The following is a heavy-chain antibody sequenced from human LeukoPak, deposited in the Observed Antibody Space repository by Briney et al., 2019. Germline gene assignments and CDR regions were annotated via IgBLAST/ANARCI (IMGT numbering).Heavy chain of an antibody. Sequence: SETLSLTCSGGSISSNNYYLGWIRQPPGKGLEWIGRLYYGGSAYYNPSLKSRVTISLDTFKNQFSLKLSSVTAADTAVYYCAGGRVVGVSRRLGVRSWGQGTLVTVSS. CDR3: AGGRVVGVSRRLGVRS. CDR1: GGSISSNNYY. D-gene: IGHD1-26*01. J-gene: IGHJ5*02. V-gene: IGHV4-39*07. CDR2: LYYGGSA.